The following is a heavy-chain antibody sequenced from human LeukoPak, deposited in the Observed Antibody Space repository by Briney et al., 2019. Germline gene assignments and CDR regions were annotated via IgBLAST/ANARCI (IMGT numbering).Heavy chain of an antibody. CDR3: VGYSSSPGIDY. Sequence: ASVKVSCKASGYTFTSYYMHWARQAPGQGLEWMGIINPSGGSTSYAQKFQGRVTMTRDMSTSTVYMELSSLRSEDTAVYYCVGYSSSPGIDYWGQGTLVTVSS. D-gene: IGHD6-6*01. CDR2: INPSGGST. V-gene: IGHV1-46*01. CDR1: GYTFTSYY. J-gene: IGHJ4*02.